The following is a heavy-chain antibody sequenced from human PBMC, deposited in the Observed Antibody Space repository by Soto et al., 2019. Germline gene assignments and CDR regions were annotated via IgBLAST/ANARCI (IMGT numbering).Heavy chain of an antibody. D-gene: IGHD6-19*01. CDR3: AKRDSSGWYSAFDI. CDR2: ISASAGTR. Sequence: EVQLLESGGGLIQPGGSLRLSCSASGFTFSNYAMSWVRQAPGKGLEWVSTISASAGTRYYADYVQGRFTSSRDNSNNPLYLQINRLRAEDTAMYYCAKRDSSGWYSAFDIWGQGTLVTVSS. J-gene: IGHJ3*02. CDR1: GFTFSNYA. V-gene: IGHV3-23*01.